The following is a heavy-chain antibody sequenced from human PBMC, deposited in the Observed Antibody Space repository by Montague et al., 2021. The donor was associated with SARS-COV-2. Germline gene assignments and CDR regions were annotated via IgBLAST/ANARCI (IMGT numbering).Heavy chain of an antibody. J-gene: IGHJ4*02. CDR1: GGSISSGSYY. CDR2: IYTSGTT. Sequence: SLSLIYTVSGGSISSGSYYWSWIRQPAGKGLEWFGRIYTSGTTDYSFSLKSRVTISVDTSKNQFSPKLTSVTAADTAVYYCARAHSGSWAHLDNWGQGSLVTVSS. D-gene: IGHD5-12*01. CDR3: ARAHSGSWAHLDN. V-gene: IGHV4-61*02.